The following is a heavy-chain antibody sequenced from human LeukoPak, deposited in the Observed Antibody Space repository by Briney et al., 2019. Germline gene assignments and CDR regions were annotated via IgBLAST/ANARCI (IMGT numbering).Heavy chain of an antibody. CDR2: ISAYNGNT. CDR3: ARAVIYDYVWGSYRYREPRYYYYGMDV. J-gene: IGHJ6*02. V-gene: IGHV1-18*01. CDR1: GYTFTSYG. Sequence: ASVKVSCKASGYTFTSYGISWVRQAPGQGLEWMGWISAYNGNTNYAQKLQGRVTMTTDTSTSTAYMELRSLRSDDTAVYYCARAVIYDYVWGSYRYREPRYYYYGMDVWGQGTTVTVSS. D-gene: IGHD3-16*02.